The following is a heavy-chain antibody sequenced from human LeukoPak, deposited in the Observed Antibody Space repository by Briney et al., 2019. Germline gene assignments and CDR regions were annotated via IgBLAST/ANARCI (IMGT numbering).Heavy chain of an antibody. CDR1: GFTFSAYW. V-gene: IGHV3-7*04. Sequence: GGSLRLSCAASGFTFSAYWMTWVRQAPGKGLEGVAIINEGGGLKYYVDSVKGRFTISRDNAKNSLCLQMNSLRAEDTAVYYCARGRVTGYSSGWYLGWGQGTLVTVSS. CDR3: ARGRVTGYSSGWYLG. D-gene: IGHD6-19*01. J-gene: IGHJ4*02. CDR2: INEGGGLK.